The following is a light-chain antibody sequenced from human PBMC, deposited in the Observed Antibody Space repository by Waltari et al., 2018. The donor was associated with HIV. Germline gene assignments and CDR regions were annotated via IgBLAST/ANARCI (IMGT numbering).Light chain of an antibody. J-gene: IGLJ3*02. CDR1: SSAVGDYTS. CDR3: QSYDSRQSGFWV. Sequence: QSALTQPRSVSGSPGQSVTISCTGTSSAVGDYTSVSWYQQHPGKAPKLMIYDVSKWPSGVPDRFSGSKSGNTASLTISGLQAEDEADYYCQSYDSRQSGFWVFGGGTTLTVL. V-gene: IGLV2-11*01. CDR2: DVS.